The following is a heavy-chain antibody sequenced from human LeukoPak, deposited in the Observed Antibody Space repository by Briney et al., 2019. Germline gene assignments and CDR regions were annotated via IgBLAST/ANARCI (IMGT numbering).Heavy chain of an antibody. Sequence: SETLSLTCTVSGGSISSSYWSWIRQPPGKGLEWIGYIYYSGSTSYNPSLKSRVTISVDTSKNQFSLKLSSVTAADTAVYYCARVRYSSDWSRAYFDYWGQGTLVTVSS. CDR2: IYYSGST. V-gene: IGHV4-59*01. J-gene: IGHJ4*02. CDR1: GGSISSSY. CDR3: ARVRYSSDWSRAYFDY. D-gene: IGHD6-19*01.